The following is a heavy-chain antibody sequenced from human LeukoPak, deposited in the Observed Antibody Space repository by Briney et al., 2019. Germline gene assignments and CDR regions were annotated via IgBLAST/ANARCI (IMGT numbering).Heavy chain of an antibody. V-gene: IGHV3-23*01. D-gene: IGHD5-12*01. J-gene: IGHJ4*02. CDR2: ISGSGGST. Sequence: GGSLRLSCAASGFTFSNAWMSWVRQPPGKGLEWVSAISGSGGSTYYADSVKGRFTISRDNSKNTLYLQMNSLRAEDTAVYYCAKVMVANQGPKNDYFDYWGQGTLVTVSS. CDR3: AKVMVANQGPKNDYFDY. CDR1: GFTFSNAW.